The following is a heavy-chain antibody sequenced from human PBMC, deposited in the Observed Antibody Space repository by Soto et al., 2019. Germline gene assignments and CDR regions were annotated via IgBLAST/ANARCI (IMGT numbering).Heavy chain of an antibody. V-gene: IGHV4-39*01. Sequence: PSETLSLTCTVSGGSTSSSSYYWGWIRQPPGKGLEWIGSIYYSGSAYYNPSLKSRVTISVDTSKNQFSLKLSSVTAADTAVYYCARHAVDYEEAYYYYYMDVRGKGTTVTVSS. CDR1: GGSTSSSSYY. J-gene: IGHJ6*03. D-gene: IGHD4-17*01. CDR3: ARHAVDYEEAYYYYYMDV. CDR2: IYYSGSA.